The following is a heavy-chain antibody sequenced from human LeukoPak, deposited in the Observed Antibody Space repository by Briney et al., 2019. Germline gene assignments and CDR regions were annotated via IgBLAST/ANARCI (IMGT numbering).Heavy chain of an antibody. Sequence: GGSLRLSCSAAGFTFSSYSMNWVRQAPGQGLEWVSSISSSSSYIYYADSVKGRFTISRDNAKNSLYLQMNSLRAEDTAVYYCARDGYSSSWYYYYYGMDVWGQGTTVTVSS. CDR2: ISSSSSYI. V-gene: IGHV3-21*01. CDR3: ARDGYSSSWYYYYYGMDV. CDR1: GFTFSSYS. D-gene: IGHD6-13*01. J-gene: IGHJ6*02.